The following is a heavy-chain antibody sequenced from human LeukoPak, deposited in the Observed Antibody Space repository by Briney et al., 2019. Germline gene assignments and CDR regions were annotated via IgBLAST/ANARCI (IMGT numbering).Heavy chain of an antibody. CDR1: GYTFTGYY. CDR3: ARAGCLGYDILTGYYCELDY. D-gene: IGHD3-9*01. J-gene: IGHJ4*02. V-gene: IGHV1-2*02. CDR2: INPNSGGT. Sequence: ASVKVSCKASGYTFTGYYIHWVRQAPGQALEWTGWINPNSGGTNYAQKFQGRVTVTRDASISTAYMELSRLRSDDTAVYYCARAGCLGYDILTGYYCELDYWGQGVLVTVSS.